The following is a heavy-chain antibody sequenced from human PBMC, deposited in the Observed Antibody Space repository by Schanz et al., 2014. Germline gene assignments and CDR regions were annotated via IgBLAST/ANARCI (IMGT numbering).Heavy chain of an antibody. CDR2: ISASGGTT. V-gene: IGHV3-23*01. D-gene: IGHD1-1*01. CDR1: GFTFSTSA. Sequence: EVQLLESGGGLVQPGGSLRLSCAASGFTFSTSAMSWVRQVPGKGLEWVSAISASGGTTYYADSVKGRFTISRDNAKNSLYLEMNSLRAEDTALYYCARDRRNADLDYWGQGTLVTVSS. J-gene: IGHJ4*02. CDR3: ARDRRNADLDY.